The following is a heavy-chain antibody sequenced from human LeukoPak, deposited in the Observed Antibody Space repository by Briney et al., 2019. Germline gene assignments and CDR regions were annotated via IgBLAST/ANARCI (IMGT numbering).Heavy chain of an antibody. D-gene: IGHD5-18*01. V-gene: IGHV3-48*01. CDR1: GFTFSSYS. CDR2: ISSSSSTI. J-gene: IGHJ4*02. CDR3: ARESGLGYSYGHDY. Sequence: GGSLRLSCAASGFTFSSYSMNWVRQAPGKGLEWVSYISSSSSTIYYADSVKGRFTISRDNAKNSLYLQMNSLRAEDTAVYYCARESGLGYSYGHDYWGQGTLVTVSS.